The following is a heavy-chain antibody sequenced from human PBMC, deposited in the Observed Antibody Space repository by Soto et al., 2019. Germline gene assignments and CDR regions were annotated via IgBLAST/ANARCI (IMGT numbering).Heavy chain of an antibody. CDR2: IKSKTDGGTT. Sequence: EVQLVESGGGLVKPGGSLRLSCAASGFTFSNAWMNWVRQAPGKGLEWVGRIKSKTDGGTTDYAAPVKGRFTISRDDSKNTPYLQMNSLKTEDTAVYYCTVAYCSGGSCSESYWGQGTLVTVSS. CDR1: GFTFSNAW. V-gene: IGHV3-15*07. D-gene: IGHD2-15*01. J-gene: IGHJ4*02. CDR3: TVAYCSGGSCSESY.